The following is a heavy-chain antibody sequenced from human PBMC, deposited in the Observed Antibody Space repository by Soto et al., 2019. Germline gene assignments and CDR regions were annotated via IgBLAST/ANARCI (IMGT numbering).Heavy chain of an antibody. CDR2: ISGSGSRT. CDR1: GFTFTNSA. V-gene: IGHV3-23*01. CDR3: AKGGNLDY. D-gene: IGHD1-26*01. J-gene: IGHJ4*02. Sequence: EVQLLESGGGLVQPGGSLRLSFAASGFTFTNSARRWASQAQGKGLEWVSGISGSGSRTYYADSVKGRFTVSRDNSKNTLYLQMNSLRAEDTAIYYCAKGGNLDYWGQGTLVTVSS.